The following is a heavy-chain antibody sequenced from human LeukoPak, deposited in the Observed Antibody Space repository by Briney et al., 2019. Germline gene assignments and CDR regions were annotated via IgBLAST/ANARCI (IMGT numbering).Heavy chain of an antibody. CDR1: GFTFSSYG. J-gene: IGHJ4*02. V-gene: IGHV3-21*01. CDR3: AREMGGSY. D-gene: IGHD1-26*01. CDR2: ISGSGGNT. Sequence: GGTLRLSCAASGFTFSSYGMSWVRQAPGKGLEWVSGISGSGGNTYYADSVKGRFTISRDNAKNSLYLQMNSLRAEDTAVYYCAREMGGSYWGQGTLVTVSS.